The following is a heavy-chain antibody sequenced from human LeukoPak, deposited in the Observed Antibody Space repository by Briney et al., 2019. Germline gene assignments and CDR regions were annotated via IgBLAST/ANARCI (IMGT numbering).Heavy chain of an antibody. Sequence: GESLKISCKASGYKFSNYFIAWVRQMPGKGLEWMGVILPGDSETRYSPSFQGQVTISVDKSISTVYLQWSSLKASDTAMYYCARPRNAGITYLDPWGQGTAVTVSS. D-gene: IGHD2-2*01. J-gene: IGHJ5*02. CDR3: ARPRNAGITYLDP. CDR2: ILPGDSET. CDR1: GYKFSNYF. V-gene: IGHV5-51*01.